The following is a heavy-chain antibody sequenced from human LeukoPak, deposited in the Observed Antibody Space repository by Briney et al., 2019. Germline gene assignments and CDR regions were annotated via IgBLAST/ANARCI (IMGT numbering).Heavy chain of an antibody. CDR3: ARAFDYSYYGVDV. Sequence: QSGGSLRLSCAASGFTFSSYWMTWVRQAPGKGLEWVADIKQDGSEKHYVDSVKGRFTISRDNAKNSLYLQMNSLRDEDTAVYYCARAFDYSYYGVDVWGQGTTVTVSS. J-gene: IGHJ6*02. V-gene: IGHV3-7*05. CDR1: GFTFSSYW. CDR2: IKQDGSEK.